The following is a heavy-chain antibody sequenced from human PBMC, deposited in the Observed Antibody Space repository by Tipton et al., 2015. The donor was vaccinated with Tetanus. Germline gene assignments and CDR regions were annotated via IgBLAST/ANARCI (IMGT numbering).Heavy chain of an antibody. D-gene: IGHD2-8*01. CDR2: IYPGDSDT. CDR1: GYIFNNYW. V-gene: IGHV5-51*01. J-gene: IGHJ4*02. CDR3: ARAHCTDGVCNFDF. Sequence: MQLVQSGGEVKKPGESLKISCKGSGYIFNNYWIGWVRQKPGKGLEWRGIIYPGDSDTRYSPSFQVQVTISVDKSINTAYLQWSSLKASDTSMFYCARAHCTDGVCNFDFWGPGALVTVAS.